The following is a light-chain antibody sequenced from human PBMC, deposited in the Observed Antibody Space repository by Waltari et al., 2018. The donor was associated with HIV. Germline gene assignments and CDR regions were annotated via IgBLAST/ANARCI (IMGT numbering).Light chain of an antibody. CDR2: WAS. Sequence: DIVMTQSPASLAVSLGARATINCKSSQSVFFDSDNKNYLVWYQQKPGRPPRVLIYWASTRESGVPDRFSGSGSGTDFTLTISSLQAEDVAVYYCQQYYSLPLTFGGGTKVEIK. CDR1: QSVFFDSDNKNY. CDR3: QQYYSLPLT. V-gene: IGKV4-1*01. J-gene: IGKJ4*01.